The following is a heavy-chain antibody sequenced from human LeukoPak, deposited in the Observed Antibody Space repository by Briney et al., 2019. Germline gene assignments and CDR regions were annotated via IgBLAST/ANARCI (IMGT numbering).Heavy chain of an antibody. D-gene: IGHD3-10*01. CDR1: GGSINTVTYY. CDR2: IYYSGST. J-gene: IGHJ4*02. Sequence: SETLSLTCTVSGGSINTVTYYWGWIRQPPGKRLEWIGSIYYSGSTHNNASLEGRVTISVDTSKNQFSLKLTSVTAADTAVYYCASLRYYGSADWGQGTLVTVSS. CDR3: ASLRYYGSAD. V-gene: IGHV4-39*01.